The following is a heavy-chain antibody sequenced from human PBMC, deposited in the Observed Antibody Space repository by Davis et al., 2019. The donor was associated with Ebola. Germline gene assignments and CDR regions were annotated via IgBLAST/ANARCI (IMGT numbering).Heavy chain of an antibody. CDR3: ARDDSYCGGDYLIWGDYYYGMDV. Sequence: PGGSLRLSCAASGFTFSDYYMSWIRQAPGKGLEWVSYISSSGSTIYYADSVKGRFTISRDNAKNSLYLQMNSLRAEDTAVYYCARDDSYCGGDYLIWGDYYYGMDVWGQGTTVTVSS. J-gene: IGHJ6*02. CDR2: ISSSGSTI. V-gene: IGHV3-11*01. D-gene: IGHD2-21*01. CDR1: GFTFSDYY.